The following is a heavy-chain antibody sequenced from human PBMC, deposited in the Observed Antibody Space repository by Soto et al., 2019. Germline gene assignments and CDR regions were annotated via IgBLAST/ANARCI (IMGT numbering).Heavy chain of an antibody. V-gene: IGHV1-2*02. Sequence: ASVKVSCKASGYPFSDNQIHWLRRPPGQGLEWMGRINPKSDDTNYAQKFQGRVTMTRDTSIDTAYLELTGLTSDDTATYYCARKPSLDYIRWGLDPWGQGTLVTVSS. CDR2: INPKSDDT. D-gene: IGHD4-4*01. CDR1: GYPFSDNQ. J-gene: IGHJ5*02. CDR3: ARKPSLDYIRWGLDP.